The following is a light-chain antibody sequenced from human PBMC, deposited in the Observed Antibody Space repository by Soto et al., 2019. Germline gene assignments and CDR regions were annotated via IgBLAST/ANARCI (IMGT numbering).Light chain of an antibody. CDR3: QQTYITPPWT. J-gene: IGKJ1*01. Sequence: DIQMTQSPSSLSASVGDRVTITCRASQSISRFLNWYQQKSGKPPQLLIYAASSLQSGVPSRFSGSGSRTDFTLTISSLQPEDFATYYCQQTYITPPWTFGQGSKVEIK. V-gene: IGKV1-39*01. CDR2: AAS. CDR1: QSISRF.